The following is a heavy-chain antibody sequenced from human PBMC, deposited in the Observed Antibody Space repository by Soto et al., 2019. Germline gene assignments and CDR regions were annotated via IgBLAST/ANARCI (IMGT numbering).Heavy chain of an antibody. CDR3: ARRRSEGTNGVSFDP. V-gene: IGHV5-51*01. D-gene: IGHD2-8*01. Sequence: GESLKISCKGSGYSFTSYWIGWVRQMPGKGLEWMGIIYPGDSDTRYSPSFQGQVTISADKSISTAYLQWSSLKASDTAMYYCARRRSEGTNGVSFDPWGQGTLVTVSS. CDR2: IYPGDSDT. CDR1: GYSFTSYW. J-gene: IGHJ5*02.